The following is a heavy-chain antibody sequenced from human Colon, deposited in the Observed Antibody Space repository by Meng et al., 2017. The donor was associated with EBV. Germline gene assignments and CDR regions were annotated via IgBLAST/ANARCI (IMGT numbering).Heavy chain of an antibody. CDR2: VYHDGST. CDR1: GASITSDNEW. CDR3: AREDDYGDYVAY. V-gene: IGHV4-4*02. J-gene: IGHJ4*02. D-gene: IGHD4-17*01. Sequence: LEESVPGLVRPAVPLAPTCDVRGASITSDNEWWSLVRQPPGKALEWLGEVYHDGSTNYSPSVQSRVTISMDKSKNQFSLKLTSVNAADTAVYYCAREDDYGDYVAYWGQGILVTVSS.